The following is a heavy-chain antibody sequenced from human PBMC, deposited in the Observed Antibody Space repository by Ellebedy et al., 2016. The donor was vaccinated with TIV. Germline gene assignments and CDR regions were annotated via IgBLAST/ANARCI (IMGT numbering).Heavy chain of an antibody. CDR3: ARDWYFDP. CDR2: ISSSSGYI. Sequence: GESLKISCAASEFTFSTFDMNWVRQAPGKGLEWVSSISSSSGYIYYADSVKGRFTISRDNAQNSLYLQMNSLRAEDTAVYYCARDWYFDPWGRGTLVTVSS. J-gene: IGHJ2*01. CDR1: EFTFSTFD. V-gene: IGHV3-21*01.